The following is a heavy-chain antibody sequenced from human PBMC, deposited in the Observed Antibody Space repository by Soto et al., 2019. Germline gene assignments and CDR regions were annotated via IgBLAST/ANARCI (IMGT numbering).Heavy chain of an antibody. V-gene: IGHV3-23*01. Sequence: GGSLRLSCAASGFTFSSYAMSWVRQAPGKGLEWVSAISGSGGITYYADSVKGRFTISRDNSKDTLYLQMNSLRAEDTAVYYCAKEHYDFWSGYPRYFDYWGQGTLVTVSS. D-gene: IGHD3-3*01. J-gene: IGHJ4*02. CDR1: GFTFSSYA. CDR3: AKEHYDFWSGYPRYFDY. CDR2: ISGSGGIT.